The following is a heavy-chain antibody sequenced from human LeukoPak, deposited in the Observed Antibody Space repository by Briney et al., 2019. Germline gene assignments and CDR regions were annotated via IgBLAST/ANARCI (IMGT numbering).Heavy chain of an antibody. CDR3: ARFSSYGPLYGMDV. CDR1: GGSISGYY. CDR2: IYYSGST. J-gene: IGHJ6*02. D-gene: IGHD5-18*01. V-gene: IGHV4-59*01. Sequence: SETLSLTCTVSGGSISGYYWNWIRQPPGKGLEWIGYIYYSGSTNYNPSLKSRVTISVDTSKNQFSLKLSSVTAADTAVYYCARFSSYGPLYGMDVWGQGTTVTVSS.